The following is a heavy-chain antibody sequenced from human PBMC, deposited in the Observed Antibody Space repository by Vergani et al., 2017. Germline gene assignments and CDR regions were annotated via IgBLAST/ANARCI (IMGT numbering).Heavy chain of an antibody. CDR2: ISSSSSTI. D-gene: IGHD2-2*01. V-gene: IGHV3-48*01. Sequence: EVQLVESGGGLVQPGGSLRLPCAASGFTFSSYSMNWVRQAPGKGREWVSYISSSSSTIYYADSVKGRFTISRDNAKNSLYLQINSLRAEDTAVYYCARDRRYCSSTSFYYSAFDIWGQGTMVTVSS. J-gene: IGHJ3*02. CDR3: ARDRRYCSSTSFYYSAFDI. CDR1: GFTFSSYS.